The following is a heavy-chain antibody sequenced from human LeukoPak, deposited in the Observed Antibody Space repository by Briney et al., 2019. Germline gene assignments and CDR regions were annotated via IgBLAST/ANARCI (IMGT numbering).Heavy chain of an antibody. CDR2: IYYSGST. V-gene: IGHV4-39*07. CDR3: ARDRQQLVRGDYFDY. D-gene: IGHD6-13*01. CDR1: GGSISSGSYY. Sequence: SETLSLTCTVSGGSISSGSYYWGWIRQPPGKELEWIGSIYYSGSTYYNPSLKSRVTISVGTSKNQFSLKLSSVTAADMAVYYCARDRQQLVRGDYFDYWGQGTLVTVSS. J-gene: IGHJ4*02.